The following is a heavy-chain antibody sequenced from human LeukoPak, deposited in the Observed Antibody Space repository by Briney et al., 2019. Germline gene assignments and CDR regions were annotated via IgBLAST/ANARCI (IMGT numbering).Heavy chain of an antibody. V-gene: IGHV3-30*03. CDR1: GLTFSSFG. D-gene: IGHD3-16*01. J-gene: IGHJ6*02. CDR3: ARGGGLDV. CDR2: TSFDGGNK. Sequence: GRSLRLSCAASGLTFSSFGMHWVRQAPGKGLEWVAVTSFDGGNKHYADSVKGRFTISRDNSKNTLYLQMSNLRAEDTAVYFCARGGGLDVWGQGATVTVSS.